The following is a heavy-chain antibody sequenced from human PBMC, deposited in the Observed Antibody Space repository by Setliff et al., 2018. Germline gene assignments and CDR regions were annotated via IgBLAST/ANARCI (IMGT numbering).Heavy chain of an antibody. CDR1: GYSFTDYW. J-gene: IGHJ3*02. V-gene: IGHV5-51*01. D-gene: IGHD5-12*01. CDR3: ARNRVALYDAFDI. CDR2: IHPSNSDT. Sequence: GESLKISCKGTGYSFTDYWIGWVRQMPGEGLEWMGIIHPSNSDTVYSPSFQGQVTISADRSITTAYLQWSSLKASDTAIYYCARNRVALYDAFDIWGQGTLVTVSS.